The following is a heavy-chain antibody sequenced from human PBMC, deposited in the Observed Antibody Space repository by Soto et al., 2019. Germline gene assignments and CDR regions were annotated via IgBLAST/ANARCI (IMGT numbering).Heavy chain of an antibody. J-gene: IGHJ4*02. CDR1: RFTFSSYS. D-gene: IGHD4-4*01. CDR2: ISSSSSTI. CDR3: AGDLTTSFDY. V-gene: IGHV3-48*02. Sequence: GSLRLSCAASRFTFSSYSMNWVRQAPGKELEWVSYISSSSSTIYYADSVKGRFTISRDNAKNSLYLQMNSLRDEDTAVYYCAGDLTTSFDYWGQGTLVTVCS.